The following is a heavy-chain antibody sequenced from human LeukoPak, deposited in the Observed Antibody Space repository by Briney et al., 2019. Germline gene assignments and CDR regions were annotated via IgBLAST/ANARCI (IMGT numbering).Heavy chain of an antibody. Sequence: ASVKVSCKASGYTFTSYDINWVRQATGQGLEWMGWMNPNSGNTGYAQKFQGRVTMTRNTSISTAYMELSSLRAEDTAVYYCAKDYDYGDYGVPGYFDYWGQGTLVTVSS. CDR1: GYTFTSYD. V-gene: IGHV1-8*01. CDR2: MNPNSGNT. D-gene: IGHD4-17*01. J-gene: IGHJ4*02. CDR3: AKDYDYGDYGVPGYFDY.